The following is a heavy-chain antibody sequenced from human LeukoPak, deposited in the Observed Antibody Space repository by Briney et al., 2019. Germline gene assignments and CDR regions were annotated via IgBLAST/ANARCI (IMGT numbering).Heavy chain of an antibody. CDR1: GFSLSTSRMR. V-gene: IGHV2-70*04. CDR3: VGYSSGWYDH. Sequence: SGPALVKPTQTLTLTCTFSGFSLSTSRMRVSWIRQPPGKALEWLARIDWDDDKFYSTSLKTRLTISKDTSKNQVVLTMTNMDPVDTATYYCVGYSSGWYDHWGQGTQVTVSS. CDR2: IDWDDDK. J-gene: IGHJ5*02. D-gene: IGHD6-19*01.